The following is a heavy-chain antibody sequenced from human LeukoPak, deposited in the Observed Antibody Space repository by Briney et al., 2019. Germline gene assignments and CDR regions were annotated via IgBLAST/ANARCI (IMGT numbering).Heavy chain of an antibody. D-gene: IGHD6-13*01. Sequence: PGGSLRLSCAASGFTFSSYSMNWVRQAPGKGLEWLSSITSSSRYIWYADSVKGRFTISRDNAKNSVYLQMDSLRADDTAVYLCARGGDSSTWDFAYWSQGTLVTVSS. CDR3: ARGGDSSTWDFAY. CDR1: GFTFSSYS. J-gene: IGHJ4*02. CDR2: ITSSSRYI. V-gene: IGHV3-21*01.